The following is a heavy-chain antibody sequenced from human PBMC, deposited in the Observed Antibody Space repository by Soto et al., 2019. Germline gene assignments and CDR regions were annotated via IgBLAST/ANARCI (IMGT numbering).Heavy chain of an antibody. CDR1: GFTFSTYS. J-gene: IGHJ5*02. V-gene: IGHV3-48*01. D-gene: IGHD3-9*01. CDR2: ISSSSSTI. CDR3: ARDSMTGLNWFDP. Sequence: GEFLKLSSVASGFTFSTYSINWVRQAPGKGLEWVSYISSSSSTIYYADSVKGRFTISRDNAKNSLYLQMNSLRAEDTAVYYCARDSMTGLNWFDPWGQGT.